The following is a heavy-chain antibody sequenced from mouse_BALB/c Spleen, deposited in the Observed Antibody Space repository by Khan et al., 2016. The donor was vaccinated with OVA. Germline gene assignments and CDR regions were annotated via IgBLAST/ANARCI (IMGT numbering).Heavy chain of an antibody. J-gene: IGHJ1*01. CDR3: ARGASYWYFDV. V-gene: IGHV9-1*02. CDR2: INTYTGEP. CDR1: GYTFTNYG. Sequence: QIQLVQSGPELKKPGETVKISCKASGYTFTNYGMNWVKQAPGKGLKWMGWINTYTGEPTYTDDFKGRFAFSLETSAGTAYLQINNLKNEDMATEFCARGASYWYFDVWGAGTTVTVSS.